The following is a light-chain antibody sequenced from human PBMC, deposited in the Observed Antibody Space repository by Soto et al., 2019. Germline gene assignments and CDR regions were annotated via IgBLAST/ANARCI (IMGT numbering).Light chain of an antibody. V-gene: IGLV2-8*01. CDR3: SSYAGSNKSV. J-gene: IGLJ1*01. CDR1: SSDVCGYNY. Sequence: QSALTQPPSASGSPGQSVTISCTGTSSDVCGYNYVSWYQQHPGKAPKLMIYEVSKRPSGVPDRFSGSKSGNTASLTVSGLQPEDEAAYYCSSYAGSNKSVFGTGTKLTVL. CDR2: EVS.